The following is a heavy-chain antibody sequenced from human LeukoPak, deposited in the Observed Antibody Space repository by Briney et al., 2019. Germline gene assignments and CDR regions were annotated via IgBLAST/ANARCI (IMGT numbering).Heavy chain of an antibody. CDR1: GGSISSYY. CDR2: IYYSGSN. Sequence: SETLSLTCTVSGGSISSYYWSWIRQPPGKGLEWIGYIYYSGSNNYNPSLKSQVTISVDTSKNQFSLKLSSVTAADTAVYYCARARGGSGSYYNPMNYYYMDVWGKGTTVTISS. D-gene: IGHD3-10*01. CDR3: ARARGGSGSYYNPMNYYYMDV. V-gene: IGHV4-59*12. J-gene: IGHJ6*03.